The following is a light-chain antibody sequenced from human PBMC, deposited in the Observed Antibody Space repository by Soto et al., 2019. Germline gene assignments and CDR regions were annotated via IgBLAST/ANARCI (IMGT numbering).Light chain of an antibody. Sequence: EIVMTQSPATLSVSPGERATLSFRASQSVSSDLAWYQHKPGQAPRPLIYGASTRATGIPARFSGRGSGTEFTLTISSLQSVDFAVYYCQQYDNWPQTFGQGTKVDIK. V-gene: IGKV3-15*01. J-gene: IGKJ1*01. CDR3: QQYDNWPQT. CDR2: GAS. CDR1: QSVSSD.